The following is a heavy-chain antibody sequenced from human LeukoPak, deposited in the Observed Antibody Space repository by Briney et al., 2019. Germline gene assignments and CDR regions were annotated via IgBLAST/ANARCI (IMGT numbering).Heavy chain of an antibody. CDR1: GFTFSDHY. Sequence: GGSLRLSCAASGFTFSDHYMSWIRQAPGKGLEWVSFISGGSSDTNNADSVKGRFTISRDNAKNSLYLQMNSLRAEDTAVYYCARLRGNSGWYFDYWGQGTLVTVSS. CDR2: ISGGSSDT. J-gene: IGHJ4*02. V-gene: IGHV3-11*03. CDR3: ARLRGNSGWYFDY. D-gene: IGHD6-19*01.